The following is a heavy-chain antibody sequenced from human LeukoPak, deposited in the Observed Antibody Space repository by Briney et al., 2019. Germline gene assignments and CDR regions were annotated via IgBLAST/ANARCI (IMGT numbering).Heavy chain of an antibody. Sequence: GGSLRLSCAASGFTFSSYWMSWVRQAPGKGLEWVANIKQDGSEKYYVDSVKGRFTISRDNAKNSLYLQMNSLRAEDTAVHYCARLGELSSFDYWGQGTLVTVSS. V-gene: IGHV3-7*03. CDR3: ARLGELSSFDY. CDR1: GFTFSSYW. D-gene: IGHD3-16*02. J-gene: IGHJ4*02. CDR2: IKQDGSEK.